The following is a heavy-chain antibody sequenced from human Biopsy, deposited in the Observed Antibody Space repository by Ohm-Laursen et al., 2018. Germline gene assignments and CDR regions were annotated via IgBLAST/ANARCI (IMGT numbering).Heavy chain of an antibody. Sequence: SSVKVSCKVIGGTFSASGISWVRLAPGHGLEFVGGIIPIFQATHYAQSFQGRVTIVADKSTSTAYMELSGLRSDDTAVYYCARDALGGGSYRFFYWGQGSLVTVSS. CDR1: GGTFSASG. J-gene: IGHJ4*02. CDR2: IIPIFQAT. D-gene: IGHD1-26*01. V-gene: IGHV1-69*06. CDR3: ARDALGGGSYRFFY.